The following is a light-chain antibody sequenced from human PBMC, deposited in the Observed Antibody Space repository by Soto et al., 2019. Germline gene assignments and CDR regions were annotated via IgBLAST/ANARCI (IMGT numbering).Light chain of an antibody. V-gene: IGKV3-20*01. J-gene: IGKJ5*01. Sequence: EIVLTQSPGTLSLSPGERAALSCRASQSVSSSYLAWYQQKPGQAPRLLIYGASSRATGIPDRFSGSGSGTDFTLTINRLEPEDFAVYYCQQHGTSPITFGQGTRLEIK. CDR3: QQHGTSPIT. CDR2: GAS. CDR1: QSVSSSY.